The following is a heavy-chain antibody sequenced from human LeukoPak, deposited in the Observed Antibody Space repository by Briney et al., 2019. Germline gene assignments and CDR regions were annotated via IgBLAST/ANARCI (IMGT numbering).Heavy chain of an antibody. CDR3: ARDPWRVDTAMVPFDY. J-gene: IGHJ4*02. CDR1: EFIFTTSL. D-gene: IGHD5-18*01. V-gene: IGHV3-30*04. Sequence: PGRSLRLSCAGPEFIFTTSLIHWVRQAPGKGLEWVTLIANDGREIYYSDSVKGRFTISRDNSKNTLYLQMNSLRAEDTAVYYCARDPWRVDTAMVPFDYWGQGTLVTVSS. CDR2: IANDGREI.